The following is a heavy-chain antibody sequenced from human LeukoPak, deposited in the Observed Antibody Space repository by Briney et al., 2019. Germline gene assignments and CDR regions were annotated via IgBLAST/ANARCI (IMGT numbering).Heavy chain of an antibody. CDR2: MNPNSGNT. V-gene: IGHV1-8*01. D-gene: IGHD3-22*01. Sequence: ASVKVSCKASGYTFTSYDINWVRQATGQGLECMGWMNPNSGNTDYPQKFQGRVPITRNTSKSTANLELRSLRSKATAVYYCARGPYYYDSSGYYGAFDIWGQGTLVTVSS. J-gene: IGHJ3*02. CDR3: ARGPYYYDSSGYYGAFDI. CDR1: GYTFTSYD.